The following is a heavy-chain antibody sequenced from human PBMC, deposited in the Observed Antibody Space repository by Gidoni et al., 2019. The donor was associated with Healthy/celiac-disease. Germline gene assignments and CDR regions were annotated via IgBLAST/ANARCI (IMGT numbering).Heavy chain of an antibody. J-gene: IGHJ4*02. CDR3: AKRVRPGGQYYNFWVGDY. CDR1: GFPFSRYA. D-gene: IGHD3-3*01. V-gene: IGHV3-23*01. CDR2: IRGRGGST. Sequence: EVQLLVSGGGLVQPVGSLRLSCAASGFPFSRYARSWVRQAPRTGLEWGSAIRGRGGSTYYADSVKGRCTISRDNSKNTLYLQMNSLRAEDTAVYYCAKRVRPGGQYYNFWVGDYWGQGTLGTVAS.